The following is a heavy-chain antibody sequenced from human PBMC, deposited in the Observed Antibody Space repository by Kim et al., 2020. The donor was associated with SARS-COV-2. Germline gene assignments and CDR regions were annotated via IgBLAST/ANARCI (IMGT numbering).Heavy chain of an antibody. J-gene: IGHJ4*02. V-gene: IGHV1-69*13. CDR2: IVPLYNMV. D-gene: IGHD3-22*01. CDR1: GDTFRGHV. Sequence: SVKVSCKASGDTFRGHVMAWVRQAPGQGLEWIGGIVPLYNMVNYDQKFQGRVTVSADVSTTTAYMELSSLTAEDTAIYYCASGFYDSRGYPDYFDNWGQGTLVTVSS. CDR3: ASGFYDSRGYPDYFDN.